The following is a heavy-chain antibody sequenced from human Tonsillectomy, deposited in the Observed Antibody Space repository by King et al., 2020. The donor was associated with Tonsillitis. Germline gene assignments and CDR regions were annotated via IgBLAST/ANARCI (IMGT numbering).Heavy chain of an antibody. CDR2: IYNGGST. J-gene: IGHJ6*02. Sequence: VQLVESGGGLVQPGGSLRLSCAASGFTVSNNYMSWVRQAPGKGLEWVSVIYNGGSTYYADSVKCRFTISRHNSKNTLYLQMNSLGAEDTAVYYCASGAAYYYYGMDVWGQGTTVTVSS. CDR3: ASGAAYYYYGMDV. V-gene: IGHV3-53*04. D-gene: IGHD2-15*01. CDR1: GFTVSNNY.